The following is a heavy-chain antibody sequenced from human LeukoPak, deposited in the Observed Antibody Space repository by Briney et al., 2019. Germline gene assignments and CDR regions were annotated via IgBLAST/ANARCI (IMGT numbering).Heavy chain of an antibody. J-gene: IGHJ6*03. Sequence: ASVKVSCKASGYTFTSYYMHWVRQAPGQGLEWMGVINPSGVSTSYAQKFQGRVTMTRDMSTSTVYMELSSLRSEDTAVYYCARDGMARDSSSSTFHYYYYYMDVWGKGTTVTVSS. D-gene: IGHD6-6*01. CDR1: GYTFTSYY. V-gene: IGHV1-46*01. CDR2: INPSGVST. CDR3: ARDGMARDSSSSTFHYYYYYMDV.